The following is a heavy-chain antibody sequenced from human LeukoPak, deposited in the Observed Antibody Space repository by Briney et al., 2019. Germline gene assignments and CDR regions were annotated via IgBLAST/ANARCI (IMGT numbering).Heavy chain of an antibody. D-gene: IGHD5-18*01. J-gene: IGHJ4*02. V-gene: IGHV4-59*08. CDR1: GGSISSYY. Sequence: SQTLSLTCTVSGGSISSYYWSWIRQPPGKGLEWIGDIYYSGSTNYNPSLKSRVTISIDTSKNQFSLKLSSVTAADTALYYCARHRGYTYGPPTYYFDYWGQGTLVTVSS. CDR2: IYYSGST. CDR3: ARHRGYTYGPPTYYFDY.